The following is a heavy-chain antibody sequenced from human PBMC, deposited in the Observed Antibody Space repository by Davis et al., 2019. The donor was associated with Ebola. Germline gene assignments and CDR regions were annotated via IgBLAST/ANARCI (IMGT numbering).Heavy chain of an antibody. V-gene: IGHV3-7*03. CDR1: GFTFSSYA. CDR2: IKQDGSEK. Sequence: PGGSLRLSCAASGFTFSSYAMSWVRQAPGKGLEWVANIKQDGSEKYYVDSVKGRFTISRDNAKNSLYLQMNSLRAEDTAVYYCAREPREGWFDPWGQGTLVTVSS. CDR3: AREPREGWFDP. J-gene: IGHJ5*02.